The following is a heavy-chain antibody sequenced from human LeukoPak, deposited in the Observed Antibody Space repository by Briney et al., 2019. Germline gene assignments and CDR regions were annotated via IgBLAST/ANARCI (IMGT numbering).Heavy chain of an antibody. V-gene: IGHV3-23*01. Sequence: PGGSLRLSCAASGFTFSSYAMSWVRQAPGKGLEWVSAISGSGGSTYYADSVKGRFTISRDNSKNTLYLQMNSLRAEDTAVYYCAKDRELRYFDWLFSEHWFDPWGQGTLVTVSS. CDR2: ISGSGGST. CDR3: AKDRELRYFDWLFSEHWFDP. D-gene: IGHD3-9*01. J-gene: IGHJ5*02. CDR1: GFTFSSYA.